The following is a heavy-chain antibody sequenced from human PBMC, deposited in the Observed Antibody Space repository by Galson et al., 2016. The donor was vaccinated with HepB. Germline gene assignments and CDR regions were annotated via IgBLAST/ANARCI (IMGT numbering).Heavy chain of an antibody. D-gene: IGHD3-10*01. CDR3: VRDVGSRGAPGGELFPH. V-gene: IGHV3-30*04. CDR2: ISYDGTNK. Sequence: SLRLSCAASGFTFSNYAMHWVRQAPGKGLEWVAVISYDGTNKYYADSVKGRFTISRDNSKDTLYLQMNSLRVEGMAVYYCVRDVGSRGAPGGELFPHWGQGTLVTVSS. CDR1: GFTFSNYA. J-gene: IGHJ4*02.